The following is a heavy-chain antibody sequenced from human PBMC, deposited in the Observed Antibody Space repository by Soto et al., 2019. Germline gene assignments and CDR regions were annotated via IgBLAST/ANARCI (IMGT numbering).Heavy chain of an antibody. J-gene: IGHJ6*02. Sequence: EVQLVESGGGLVQPGRSLRLSCAASGFTFDDYAMHWVRQAPGKGLEWVSGISWNSGSMGYADSVKGRFTISRDNAKNALYLQMNSLSAEDTALYYCAKGNWYEYYYGLDVWGQGTAVTVSS. D-gene: IGHD1-1*01. CDR1: GFTFDDYA. V-gene: IGHV3-9*01. CDR3: AKGNWYEYYYGLDV. CDR2: ISWNSGSM.